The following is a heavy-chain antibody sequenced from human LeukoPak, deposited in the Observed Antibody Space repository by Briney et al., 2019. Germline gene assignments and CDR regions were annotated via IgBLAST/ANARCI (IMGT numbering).Heavy chain of an antibody. CDR3: AKDRAANYYDSGSYDTYFDY. Sequence: GRSLRLSCAASGFTFDDYAMHWVRQAPGKGLEWVSGLSWNSAGIGYADSVRGRFTISRDNAKNSLFLQMNSLRVEDTALYYCAKDRAANYYDSGSYDTYFDYLGQGTLVTVSS. D-gene: IGHD3-10*01. CDR2: LSWNSAGI. CDR1: GFTFDDYA. J-gene: IGHJ4*02. V-gene: IGHV3-9*01.